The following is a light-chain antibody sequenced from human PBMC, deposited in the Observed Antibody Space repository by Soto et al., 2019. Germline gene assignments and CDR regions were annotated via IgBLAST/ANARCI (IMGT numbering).Light chain of an antibody. Sequence: EIVMTQSPATLSVSPGERATLSCRASQSVSRNVAGYQQKPGQAPRLLIHDASTRATGISHRFSGSGSGTEFTLTISSLQSEDFAVYYCQQYNNWLWTFGQGTKVEIK. CDR3: QQYNNWLWT. CDR2: DAS. V-gene: IGKV3-15*01. J-gene: IGKJ1*01. CDR1: QSVSRN.